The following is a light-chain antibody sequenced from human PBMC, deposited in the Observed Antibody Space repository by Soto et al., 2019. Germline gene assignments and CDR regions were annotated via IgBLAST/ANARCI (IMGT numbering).Light chain of an antibody. Sequence: QSALTQPRSVSGSPGQSVAISCTGTSGDVGGSNYVSWYQHHPGTAPKLLIFDVTKRPSGVPDRFSGSKSGNTASLTISGLQAEDEADYFCCSHSASHSYWVFGGGTKLTVL. J-gene: IGLJ3*02. CDR1: SGDVGGSNY. CDR3: CSHSASHSYWV. V-gene: IGLV2-11*01. CDR2: DVT.